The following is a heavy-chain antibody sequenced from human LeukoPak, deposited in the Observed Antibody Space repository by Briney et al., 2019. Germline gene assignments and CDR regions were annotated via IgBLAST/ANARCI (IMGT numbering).Heavy chain of an antibody. J-gene: IGHJ5*02. D-gene: IGHD2-21*01. CDR1: GYTVTGYY. Sequence: ASVKVSCKASGYTVTGYYMHWVRQAAGQGLEGMGWMNPNSGGTNYAQQLQGRVTMTRDTSISTAYMARSTLRSDDTAVYYGSRQYCGGDCSPRGSWGQGTLVTVSS. CDR2: MNPNSGGT. CDR3: SRQYCGGDCSPRGS. V-gene: IGHV1-2*02.